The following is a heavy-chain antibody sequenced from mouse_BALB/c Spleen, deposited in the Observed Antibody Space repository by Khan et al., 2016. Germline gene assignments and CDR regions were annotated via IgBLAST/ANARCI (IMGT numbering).Heavy chain of an antibody. CDR2: INTNTGEP. V-gene: IGHV9-3*02. CDR1: EYTFTNYG. CDR3: ARTGDYPYYAMDY. D-gene: IGHD2-13*01. Sequence: QIQLVQSGPELKKPGETVKISCKASEYTFTNYGMNWVKQAPGKGLKWMGWINTNTGEPTYAEEFKGRFAFSLEASASTAYLQINNLKNEDSATYCRARTGDYPYYAMDYWGQGTSVTVSS. J-gene: IGHJ4*01.